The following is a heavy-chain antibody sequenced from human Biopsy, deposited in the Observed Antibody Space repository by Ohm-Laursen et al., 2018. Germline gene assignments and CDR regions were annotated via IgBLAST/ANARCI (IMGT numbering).Heavy chain of an antibody. Sequence: SLRLSCAASGFTFSGSSMNRVRQAPGKGLEWVSSISASGNHIYYTDSVKGRFTVSRDNGKNSVYLQMNSLRVEDTAVYYCARDGEAKYCKHGVCPSDFWGQGTLVTVSS. J-gene: IGHJ4*02. CDR2: ISASGNHI. CDR1: GFTFSGSS. CDR3: ARDGEAKYCKHGVCPSDF. D-gene: IGHD2-8*01. V-gene: IGHV3-21*01.